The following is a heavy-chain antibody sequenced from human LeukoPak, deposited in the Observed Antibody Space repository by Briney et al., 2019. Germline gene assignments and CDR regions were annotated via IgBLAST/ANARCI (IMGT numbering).Heavy chain of an antibody. CDR3: ARAGRVDY. CDR2: IKQDGSEK. CDR1: GFTFSTYW. V-gene: IGHV3-7*05. D-gene: IGHD1-26*01. J-gene: IGHJ4*02. Sequence: GGSLRLSCAASGFTFSTYWMTWVRQAPGKGLEWVANIKQDGSEKYYGDSLEGRFTISRDNAKNSLFLQINSLRVEDTAIYYCARAGRVDYWGQGTVVTVSS.